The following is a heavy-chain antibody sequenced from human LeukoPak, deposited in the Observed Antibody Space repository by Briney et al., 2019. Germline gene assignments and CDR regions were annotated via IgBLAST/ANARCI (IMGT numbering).Heavy chain of an antibody. D-gene: IGHD3-10*01. CDR3: ARGAYGVPTLDY. CDR1: GFTFSSYS. V-gene: IGHV3-21*01. Sequence: PGGSLRLSCAASGFTFSSYSMNWVRQAPGKGLEWDLSISSSSSYIYYADSVKGRFTISRDNAKNSLYLQMNSLRAEDTAVYYCARGAYGVPTLDYWGQGTLVTVSS. J-gene: IGHJ4*02. CDR2: ISSSSSYI.